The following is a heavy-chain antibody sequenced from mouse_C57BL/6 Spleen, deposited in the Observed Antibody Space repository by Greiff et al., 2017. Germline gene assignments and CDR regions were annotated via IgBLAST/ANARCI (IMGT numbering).Heavy chain of an antibody. Sequence: VQLQQPGAELVRPGTSVKVSCKASGYAFTNYLIEWVKQRPGQGLEWIGVINPGSGGTNYNEKFKGKATLTADTSSSTAYMLLSSLTSEDSAVYFCARGGTSYYSKAFGYWGQGTLVTVSA. V-gene: IGHV1-54*01. CDR1: GYAFTNYL. J-gene: IGHJ3*01. CDR2: INPGSGGT. CDR3: ARGGTSYYSKAFGY. D-gene: IGHD2-5*01.